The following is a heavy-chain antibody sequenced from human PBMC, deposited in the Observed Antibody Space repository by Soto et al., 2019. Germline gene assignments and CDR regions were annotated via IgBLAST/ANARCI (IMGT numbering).Heavy chain of an antibody. V-gene: IGHV3-15*01. CDR1: GFTFSNAW. D-gene: IGHD5-18*01. CDR3: TTGPASPLFMVRYFDY. J-gene: IGHJ4*02. Sequence: GGSLRLSCAASGFTFSNAWMSWVRQAPGKGLEWVGRIKSKTDGGTTDYAAPVKGRFTISRDDSKNRLYLQMNSLKTGDTAVYYCTTGPASPLFMVRYFDYWGQGTLVTVSS. CDR2: IKSKTDGGTT.